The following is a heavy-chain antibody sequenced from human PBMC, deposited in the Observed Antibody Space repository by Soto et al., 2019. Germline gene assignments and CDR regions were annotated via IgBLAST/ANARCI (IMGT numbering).Heavy chain of an antibody. CDR2: ISSSGRTI. CDR3: ADDEDGDSDFDS. Sequence: EMQLVESGGGLVQPGGSLRLSCAASGFTFSSYGMNWVRQAPGKGLVWVSYISSSGRTIYYAESVRGRFSISRDNAKNSLHLQMDSLRDDDTAVYFCADDEDGDSDFDSWGQGTLVTVSS. CDR1: GFTFSSYG. J-gene: IGHJ4*02. D-gene: IGHD4-17*01. V-gene: IGHV3-48*02.